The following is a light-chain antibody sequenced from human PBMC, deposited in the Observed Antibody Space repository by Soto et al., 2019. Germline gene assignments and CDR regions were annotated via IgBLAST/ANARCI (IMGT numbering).Light chain of an antibody. CDR2: DVS. CDR1: SSDVGGYNY. CDR3: CSYAGSYIYV. Sequence: QSALTQPRSVSGSPGQSVTISCSGTSSDVGGYNYVSWYQHHPGKAPKVMIYDVSKRPSGVPDRFSGSKSGNTASLTISGLQAEDEAYYCCCSYAGSYIYVFGSGTKLTVL. V-gene: IGLV2-11*01. J-gene: IGLJ1*01.